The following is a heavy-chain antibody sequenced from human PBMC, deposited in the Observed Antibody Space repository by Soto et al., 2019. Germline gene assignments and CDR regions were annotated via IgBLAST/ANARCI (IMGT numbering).Heavy chain of an antibody. J-gene: IGHJ4*02. CDR3: ASEALCGADCYFFEY. CDR1: GFTFSNSE. V-gene: IGHV3-48*03. Sequence: GGSLRLSCAASGFTFSNSEVFWVRQAPGKGLEWVSKINYSGSNIYYSKSVKGRFTISRDNAKNSLSLQMNSLTDEDTAIYYCASEALCGADCYFFEYWGPGTLVTVSS. CDR2: INYSGSNI. D-gene: IGHD2-21*02.